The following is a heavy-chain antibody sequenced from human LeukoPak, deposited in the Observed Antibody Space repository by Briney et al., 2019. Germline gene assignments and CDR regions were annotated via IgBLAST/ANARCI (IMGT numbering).Heavy chain of an antibody. CDR3: ARIYDSSGYYGHDAFDI. CDR2: ISGSGGST. CDR1: GFTFSSYA. Sequence: GGSLGLSCAASGFTFSSYAMSWVRQAPGKGLEWVSAISGSGGSTYYADSVKGRFTISRENPETSLNLQMNSLRAEDTAVYYCARIYDSSGYYGHDAFDIWGQGTMVTVSS. V-gene: IGHV3-23*01. D-gene: IGHD3-22*01. J-gene: IGHJ3*02.